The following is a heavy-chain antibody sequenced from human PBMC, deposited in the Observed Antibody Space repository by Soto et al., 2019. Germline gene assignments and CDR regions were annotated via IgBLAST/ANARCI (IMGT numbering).Heavy chain of an antibody. D-gene: IGHD2-15*01. J-gene: IGHJ5*02. Sequence: SETLSLTCTVSGGSISSYYWSWIRQPPGKGLEWIGCIYYSGSTYYNPSLKSRVTISVDTSKNQFSLKLSFVTAADTAVYYCARRRWWFDPWGQGTLVTVSS. CDR3: ARRRWWFDP. CDR1: GGSISSYY. CDR2: IYYSGST. V-gene: IGHV4-59*04.